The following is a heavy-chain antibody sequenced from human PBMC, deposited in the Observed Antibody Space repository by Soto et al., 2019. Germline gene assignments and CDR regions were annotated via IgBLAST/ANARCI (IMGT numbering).Heavy chain of an antibody. Sequence: QVQLVQSGAEVKKPGAAVKVSCKASGYTFTSYGISWVRQAPGQGLEWMGWISAYNGNTNYAQKLQGRVTMTTDTSTSTAYMELRSLRSDDTAVYYCARDLGSSGWSSSRGMDVWGQGTTVTVSS. V-gene: IGHV1-18*01. CDR2: ISAYNGNT. CDR3: ARDLGSSGWSSSRGMDV. D-gene: IGHD6-19*01. CDR1: GYTFTSYG. J-gene: IGHJ6*02.